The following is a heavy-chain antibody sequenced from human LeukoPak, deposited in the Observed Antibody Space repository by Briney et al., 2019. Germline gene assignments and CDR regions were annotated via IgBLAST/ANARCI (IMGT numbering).Heavy chain of an antibody. D-gene: IGHD1-26*01. J-gene: IGHJ4*02. V-gene: IGHV3-30*02. CDR2: TRYDESKT. CDR3: AIARYSGSPALDF. CDR1: GFTFSSNG. Sequence: GGSLRLSCAASGFTFSSNGMHWVRQTPGKGLDWVSFTRYDESKTFYADSVRGRFTISRDNSKNTLYLQMNGLTTEDTALYYCAIARYSGSPALDFWGQGTLVIVSS.